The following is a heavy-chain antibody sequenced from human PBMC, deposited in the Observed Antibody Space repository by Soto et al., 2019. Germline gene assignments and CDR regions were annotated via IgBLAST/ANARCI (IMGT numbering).Heavy chain of an antibody. V-gene: IGHV3-23*01. J-gene: IGHJ6*02. CDR1: GFSFSNNA. D-gene: IGHD6-19*01. CDR3: AKALQAQSHHYYGMDV. Sequence: GSLIVSCAASGFSFSNNAMNWVRQAPGKGLEWVSGISGTGYGTYYADSVKGRFTISRDSSNNTLFLHMNSLRGEDTATYYCAKALQAQSHHYYGMDVWGQGSPVTVS. CDR2: ISGTGYGT.